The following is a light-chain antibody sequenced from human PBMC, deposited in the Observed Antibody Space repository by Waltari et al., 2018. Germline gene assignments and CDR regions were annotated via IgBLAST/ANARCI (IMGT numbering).Light chain of an antibody. CDR1: QSVGDR. V-gene: IGKV3-15*01. CDR2: GAS. J-gene: IGKJ2*01. CDR3: QQYDSWPPYT. Sequence: VVTQSPDTLSVSPGERATVSCRASQSVGDRVAWYQQRAGQPPRLLIYGASARATDIPARFSGSGSGTEFTLTISSLQSEDFAVYYCQQYDSWPPYTFGQGTKLEMK.